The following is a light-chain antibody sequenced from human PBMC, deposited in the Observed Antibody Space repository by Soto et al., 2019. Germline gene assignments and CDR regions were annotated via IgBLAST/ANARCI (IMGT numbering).Light chain of an antibody. J-gene: IGKJ1*01. V-gene: IGKV3-20*01. Sequence: EIVLTQSPGTLSLSPGERATLSCRASQSVSNNYLAWYQQKPGQAPRLLIYGASSRATGIPDRFSGSGSGTDFTLTISRLEPEDFAVYYCQEYGSSRTFGLGTKVDIK. CDR1: QSVSNNY. CDR3: QEYGSSRT. CDR2: GAS.